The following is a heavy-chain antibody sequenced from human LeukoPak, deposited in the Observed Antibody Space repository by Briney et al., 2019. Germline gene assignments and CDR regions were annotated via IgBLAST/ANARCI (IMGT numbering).Heavy chain of an antibody. V-gene: IGHV3-21*01. J-gene: IGHJ1*01. CDR3: ARVAAGIGFFQH. CDR2: ISSSSTYI. Sequence: GGSLRLSCAASGFIFSTYSMSWVRQAPGKGLEWVSSISSSSTYIHYADSVKGRFTISRDNAQNSLYLQMNSLRAEDTAVYYCARVAAGIGFFQHWGQGTLVTVSS. D-gene: IGHD6-13*01. CDR1: GFIFSTYS.